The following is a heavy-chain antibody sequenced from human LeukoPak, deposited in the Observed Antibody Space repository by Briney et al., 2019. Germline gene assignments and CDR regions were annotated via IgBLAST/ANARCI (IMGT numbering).Heavy chain of an antibody. CDR1: GYTFSSYS. V-gene: IGHV3-21*04. D-gene: IGHD2-21*02. CDR2: ISSSSSYI. CDR3: ARVIRLAYCGGDCYDDAFDI. Sequence: GGSLRLSCAASGYTFSSYSMNWVRQAPGKGLEWVSSISSSSSYIYYADSVKGRFTISRDNAKNSLYLQMNSLRAEDTAVYYCARVIRLAYCGGDCYDDAFDIWGQGTMVTVSS. J-gene: IGHJ3*02.